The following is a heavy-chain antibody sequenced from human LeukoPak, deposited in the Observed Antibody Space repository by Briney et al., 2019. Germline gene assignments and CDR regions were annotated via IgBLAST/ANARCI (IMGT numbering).Heavy chain of an antibody. V-gene: IGHV3-23*01. CDR1: GFIFSSYA. CDR2: ISGSGGST. D-gene: IGHD6-19*01. CDR3: AKSIAVAHTNWFDP. J-gene: IGHJ5*02. Sequence: GGSLRLSCAASGFIFSSYAMSWVRQAPGKGLEWVSAISGSGGSTYYADSVKGRFTISRDNSKNTLYLQMNSLRAEDTAVYYCAKSIAVAHTNWFDPWGQGTLATVSS.